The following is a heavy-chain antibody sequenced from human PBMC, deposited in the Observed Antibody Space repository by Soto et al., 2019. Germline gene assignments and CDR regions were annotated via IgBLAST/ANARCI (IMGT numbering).Heavy chain of an antibody. V-gene: IGHV4-61*01. CDR3: ARRWGTSFDF. D-gene: IGHD7-27*01. CDR1: GGSVSSEHCY. J-gene: IGHJ4*02. Sequence: SETLSLTCTVSGGSVSSEHCYWSWIRQPPGKGLEWIGYIFYSGSTNYNPSLKSRVTISVDTSKNQFSLKLSSVTAADTAVYYCARRWGTSFDFWGQGTLVTVSS. CDR2: IFYSGST.